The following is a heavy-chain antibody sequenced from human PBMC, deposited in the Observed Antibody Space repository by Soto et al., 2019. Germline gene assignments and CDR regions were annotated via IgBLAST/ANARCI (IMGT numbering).Heavy chain of an antibody. CDR3: ASSYYDILTGYYYWFDP. D-gene: IGHD3-9*01. J-gene: IGHJ5*02. CDR2: IYYSGST. V-gene: IGHV4-39*01. Sequence: PSEILSLTCTVSGGSISSSSYYWGWIRQPPGKGLEWIGSIYYSGSTYYNPSLKSRVTISVDTSKNQFSLKLSSVTAADTAVYYCASSYYDILTGYYYWFDPWGQGTLVTVSS. CDR1: GGSISSSSYY.